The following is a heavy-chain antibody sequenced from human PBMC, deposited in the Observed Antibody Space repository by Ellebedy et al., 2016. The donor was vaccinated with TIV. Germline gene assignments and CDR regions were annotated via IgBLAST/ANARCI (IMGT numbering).Heavy chain of an antibody. Sequence: GESLKISCAASGFTFSTYAMSWVRQSPGKGLEWVSTISGGGGSTHYADSVKGRFAVSRDNSKNTLSLQRNSLRVEDTAVYYCAKDQYSSSWYGPFDFWGPGTLVTASS. J-gene: IGHJ4*02. CDR1: GFTFSTYA. CDR2: ISGGGGST. V-gene: IGHV3-23*01. CDR3: AKDQYSSSWYGPFDF. D-gene: IGHD6-13*01.